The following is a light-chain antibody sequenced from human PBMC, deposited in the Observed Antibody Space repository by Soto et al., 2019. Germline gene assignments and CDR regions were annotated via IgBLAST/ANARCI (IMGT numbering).Light chain of an antibody. CDR1: SSNIGRDP. CDR2: DNN. CDR3: AGWDDSLNAYV. J-gene: IGLJ1*01. Sequence: QSVLTQPPSASGTPGQRVTISCSGSSSNIGRDPVNWYQELPGTAPKLLIYDNNQRPSGVPDRFSGSKSGTSASLAISGLQSEDEADYFCAGWDDSLNAYVFGTGTKVTVL. V-gene: IGLV1-44*01.